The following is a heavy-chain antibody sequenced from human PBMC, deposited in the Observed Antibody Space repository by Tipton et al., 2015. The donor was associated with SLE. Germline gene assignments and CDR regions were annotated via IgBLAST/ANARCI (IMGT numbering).Heavy chain of an antibody. D-gene: IGHD2-21*01. J-gene: IGHJ4*02. CDR2: IFYNGAT. V-gene: IGHV4-39*02. Sequence: TLSLTCSVSGGSLASSKYYWGWIRQPPGKGLEWIATIFYNGATQYNPSLKSRVTISVDTSKNQFSLRLNSMTAADTAIYYCARELRGTCGGDCYSGFWGQGTLVTVSS. CDR3: ARELRGTCGGDCYSGF. CDR1: GGSLASSKYY.